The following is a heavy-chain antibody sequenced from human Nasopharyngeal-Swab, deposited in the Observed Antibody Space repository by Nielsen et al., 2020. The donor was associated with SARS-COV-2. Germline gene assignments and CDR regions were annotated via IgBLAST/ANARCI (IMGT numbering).Heavy chain of an antibody. J-gene: IGHJ6*02. V-gene: IGHV1-69*13. CDR1: GGTFKNYA. D-gene: IGHD3-3*01. CDR2: INPNFGTT. CDR3: ARDTIFGLALYYYYGLGV. Sequence: SVKVSCKVSGGTFKNYAISWVRRAPGQGLERMGGINPNFGTTNYAHKFQDRAKITADQSTRTAYMELSSLRSDDTAVYYCARDTIFGLALYYYYGLGVWGQGTTVTVSS.